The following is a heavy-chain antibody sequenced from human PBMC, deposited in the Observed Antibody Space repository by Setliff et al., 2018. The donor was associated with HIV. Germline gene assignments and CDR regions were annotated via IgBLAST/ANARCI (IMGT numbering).Heavy chain of an antibody. D-gene: IGHD1-26*01. CDR3: ARSFGTYYMDV. CDR2: IFWDDDE. CDR1: GFSLSTSGVG. V-gene: IGHV2-5*02. Sequence: SGPTLVNPTQTLTLTCTFSGFSLSTSGVGVAWICQPPGKALEWLALIFWDDDERYSPSLKSRLTITKDTSKNQVVLTMTNMDPVDTATYYCARSFGTYYMDVWGKGTTVTVSS. J-gene: IGHJ6*03.